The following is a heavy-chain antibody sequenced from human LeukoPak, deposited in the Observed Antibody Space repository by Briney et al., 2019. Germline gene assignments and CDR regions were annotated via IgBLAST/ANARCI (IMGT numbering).Heavy chain of an antibody. CDR1: GGSFSGYY. J-gene: IGHJ4*02. CDR2: INHSGST. Sequence: SETLSLTCAVYGGSFSGYYWSWIRQPPGKGLEWIGEINHSGSTNYNPSLKSRVTISVDTSKNQFSLKLSSVTAADTAVYYCARDSHFYGSGSLVYWGQGTLVTVSS. D-gene: IGHD3-10*01. CDR3: ARDSHFYGSGSLVY. V-gene: IGHV4-34*01.